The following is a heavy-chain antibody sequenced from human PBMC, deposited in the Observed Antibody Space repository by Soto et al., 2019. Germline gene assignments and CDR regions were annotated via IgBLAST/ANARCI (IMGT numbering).Heavy chain of an antibody. J-gene: IGHJ5*02. CDR3: ARLGPPSRDYDYIWGSYRYLFDP. D-gene: IGHD3-16*02. CDR2: IYYSGST. CDR1: GGSISSYY. Sequence: PSETLSLTCTVSGGSISSYYWSWIRQPPGKGLEWIGYIYYSGSTNYNPSLKSRVTISVDTSKNQFSLKLSSVTAADTAVYYCARLGPPSRDYDYIWGSYRYLFDPWGQGTLVTVSS. V-gene: IGHV4-59*08.